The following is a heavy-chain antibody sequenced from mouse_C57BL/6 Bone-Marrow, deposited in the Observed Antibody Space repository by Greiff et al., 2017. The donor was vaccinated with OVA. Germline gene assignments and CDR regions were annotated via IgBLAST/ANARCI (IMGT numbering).Heavy chain of an antibody. CDR3: TTYSNYVGFAY. V-gene: IGHV14-4*01. Sequence: VQLQQSGAELVRPGASVKLSCTASGFNITDDYMHWVKQRPEQGLEWIGWIDPENGDTEYASKFQGKATLTADTSSNTAYMQLSSLTSEDTAVYYCTTYSNYVGFAYWGQGTLVTVSA. CDR2: IDPENGDT. CDR1: GFNITDDY. J-gene: IGHJ3*01. D-gene: IGHD2-5*01.